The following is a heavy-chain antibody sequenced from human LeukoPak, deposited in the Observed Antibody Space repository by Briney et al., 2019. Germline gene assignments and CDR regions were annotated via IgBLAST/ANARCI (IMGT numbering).Heavy chain of an antibody. V-gene: IGHV3-13*01. D-gene: IGHD6-6*01. Sequence: GGSLRLSCAASGFTFSSYDMHWVRQATGKGLEWVSAIGTAGDTYYPGSVKGRFTISRENAKNSLYLQMNSLRAEDTAVYYCVKESDEYSSSSSDYWGQGTLVTVSS. CDR3: VKESDEYSSSSSDY. CDR2: IGTAGDT. CDR1: GFTFSSYD. J-gene: IGHJ4*02.